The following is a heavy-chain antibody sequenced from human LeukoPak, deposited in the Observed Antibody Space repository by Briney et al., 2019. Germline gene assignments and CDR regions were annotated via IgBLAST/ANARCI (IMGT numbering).Heavy chain of an antibody. CDR2: IDPSGRST. D-gene: IGHD3-10*01. CDR1: GYTFTMYY. J-gene: IGHJ3*02. CDR3: ARESGSAFDI. Sequence: ASVTVSFKASGYTFTMYYMYWVRQAPGQGLEWMGTIDPSGRSTSYAQKFQGRVTMTRDTSTSTVYMELSSLRSEDTAVYYCARESGSAFDIWGQGTMVSVSS. V-gene: IGHV1-46*01.